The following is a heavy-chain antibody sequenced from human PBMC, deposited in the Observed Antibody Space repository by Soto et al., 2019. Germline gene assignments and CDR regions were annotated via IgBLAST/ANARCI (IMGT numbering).Heavy chain of an antibody. D-gene: IGHD6-19*01. Sequence: GGSLRLSCAASGLKFSSYGMHWVRQAPGKGLEWVAVIWYDGSNRYYADSVKGRFTISRDNSKNTLYLQMNSLRAEDTAVYYCARDAVSGSMDYYFDYWGKGTLVTVSS. CDR3: ARDAVSGSMDYYFDY. CDR2: IWYDGSNR. J-gene: IGHJ4*02. V-gene: IGHV3-33*01. CDR1: GLKFSSYG.